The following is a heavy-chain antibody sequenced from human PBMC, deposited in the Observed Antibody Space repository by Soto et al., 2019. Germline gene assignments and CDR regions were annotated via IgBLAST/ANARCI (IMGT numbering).Heavy chain of an antibody. CDR2: ISSSSSYI. CDR1: GFTFSSYS. CDR3: ARDEIEGRDYYGMDV. D-gene: IGHD2-21*01. J-gene: IGHJ6*02. Sequence: GGSLRLSCAASGFTFSSYSMNWVRQAPGKGLEWVSSISSSSSYIYYADSVKGRFTISRDNAKNSLYLQMNSLRAEDTAVYYCARDEIEGRDYYGMDVWGQGTTVTVSS. V-gene: IGHV3-21*01.